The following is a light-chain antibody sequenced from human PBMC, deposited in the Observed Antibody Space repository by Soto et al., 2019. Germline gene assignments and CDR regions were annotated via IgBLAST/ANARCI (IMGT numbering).Light chain of an antibody. Sequence: EIVLTQSPGPLSLSPGERATLSCRATQSVSSSDLAWYQQKPGQAPRLLIYGASSRATGIPDRFSGSGSGTDVTLTISRLEPEELAVYYCQHYGSSQYTFGQGTKLEI. J-gene: IGKJ2*01. CDR1: QSVSSSD. V-gene: IGKV3-20*01. CDR3: QHYGSSQYT. CDR2: GAS.